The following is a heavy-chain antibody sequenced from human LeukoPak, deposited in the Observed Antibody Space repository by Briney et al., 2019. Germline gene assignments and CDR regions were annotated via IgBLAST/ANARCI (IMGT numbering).Heavy chain of an antibody. CDR3: ARATYSGYDYYFDY. V-gene: IGHV1-69*01. Sequence: GASVKVSCKASGGTFSSYAISWVRQAPGQGLEWMGGIIPIFGTANYAQKFQGRVTITADESTSTACMELSSLRSEDTAVYYCARATYSGYDYYFDYWGQGTLVTVSS. CDR1: GGTFSSYA. D-gene: IGHD5-12*01. J-gene: IGHJ4*02. CDR2: IIPIFGTA.